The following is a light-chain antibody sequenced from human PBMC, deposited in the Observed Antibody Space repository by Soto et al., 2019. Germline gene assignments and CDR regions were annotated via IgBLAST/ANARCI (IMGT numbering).Light chain of an antibody. CDR1: SSDVGGYNY. CDR2: EVS. Sequence: QSVLTQPASVSGSPGQSITISCTGTSSDVGGYNYVSWYQQHPGKAPKLMIYEVSDRPSGVSNRFSGSKSGNTASLTISGLQAEDEADYYCSSYTSSSTVFRTGTKVTVL. CDR3: SSYTSSSTV. V-gene: IGLV2-14*01. J-gene: IGLJ1*01.